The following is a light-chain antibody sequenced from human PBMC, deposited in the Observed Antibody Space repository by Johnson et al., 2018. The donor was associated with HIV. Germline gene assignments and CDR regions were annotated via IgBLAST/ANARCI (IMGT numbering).Light chain of an antibody. Sequence: QSVLTQPPSVSAAPGQKVTISCSGSSSNIGNNYVSWYQQLPGTAPKLLIYDNNKRPSGIPDRFSGSKSGTSATLGITGLQTGDEAVYYCGTWDRSLSAYVFGTGTKVTDL. CDR1: SSNIGNNY. J-gene: IGLJ1*01. CDR3: GTWDRSLSAYV. CDR2: DNN. V-gene: IGLV1-51*01.